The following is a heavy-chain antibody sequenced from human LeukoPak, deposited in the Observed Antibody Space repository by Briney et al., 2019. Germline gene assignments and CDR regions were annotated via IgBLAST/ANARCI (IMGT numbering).Heavy chain of an antibody. CDR1: GFTFTNYP. D-gene: IGHD6-13*01. Sequence: GGSLRLSCAASGFTFTNYPMHWVRQAPGKGLEWVSYISSSGSTIYYADSVKGRFTISRDNAKNSLYLQMNSLRAEDTAVYYCAPHLAGIGDYWGQGTLVTVSS. J-gene: IGHJ4*02. CDR3: APHLAGIGDY. V-gene: IGHV3-48*04. CDR2: ISSSGSTI.